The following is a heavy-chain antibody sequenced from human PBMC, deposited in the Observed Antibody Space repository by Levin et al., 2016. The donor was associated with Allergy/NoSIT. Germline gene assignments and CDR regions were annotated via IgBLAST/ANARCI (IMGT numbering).Heavy chain of an antibody. CDR3: ARGGRYCSSTSCYKPPGRDWFDP. V-gene: IGHV4-34*01. D-gene: IGHD2-2*02. Sequence: WIRQPPGKGLEWIGEINHSGSTNYNPSLKSRVTISVDTSKNQFSLKLSSVTAADTAVYYCARGGRYCSSTSCYKPPGRDWFDPWGQGTLVTVSS. J-gene: IGHJ5*02. CDR2: INHSGST.